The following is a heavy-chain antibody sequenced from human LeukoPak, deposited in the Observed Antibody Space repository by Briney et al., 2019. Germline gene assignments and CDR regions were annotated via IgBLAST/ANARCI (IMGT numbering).Heavy chain of an antibody. CDR2: ISYDGSKK. J-gene: IGHJ4*02. D-gene: IGHD5-18*01. CDR1: GFTFSSYG. CDR3: TTVSDTTMVDY. Sequence: PGGSLRLSCAASGFTFSSYGMHWVRQAPGKGLEWVAVISYDGSKKYYADSVKGRFTISRDNSKNTLYLQMNSLRAEDTAVYYCTTVSDTTMVDYWGQGTLVTVSS. V-gene: IGHV3-30*03.